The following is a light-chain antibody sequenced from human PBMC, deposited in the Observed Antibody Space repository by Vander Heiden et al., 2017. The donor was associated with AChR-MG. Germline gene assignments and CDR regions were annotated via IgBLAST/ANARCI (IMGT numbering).Light chain of an antibody. Sequence: EIVMTQSPATLYVSPGERATISCRASQSVSSNLAWYQQKPGQAPRLLIYGASTRATGIPARFSGSGSGTEFTLTISSLQSEDFAVYYCQQYNNWPNTFGQGTKVEIK. CDR2: GAS. J-gene: IGKJ1*01. CDR3: QQYNNWPNT. CDR1: QSVSSN. V-gene: IGKV3-15*01.